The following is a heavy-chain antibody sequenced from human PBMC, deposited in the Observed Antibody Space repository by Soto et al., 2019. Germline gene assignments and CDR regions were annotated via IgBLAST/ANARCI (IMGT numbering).Heavy chain of an antibody. CDR2: ISSSSSTI. CDR3: ARGARQQLVYYYYGMDV. Sequence: GVSLRLSCAASGFTFSSYSMNWVRQAPGKGLEWVSCISSSSSTIYYADSVKGRFTISRDNAKNSLYLQMNSLRDEDTAVYYCARGARQQLVYYYYGMDVWGQGTTGTVSS. D-gene: IGHD6-13*01. J-gene: IGHJ6*02. V-gene: IGHV3-48*02. CDR1: GFTFSSYS.